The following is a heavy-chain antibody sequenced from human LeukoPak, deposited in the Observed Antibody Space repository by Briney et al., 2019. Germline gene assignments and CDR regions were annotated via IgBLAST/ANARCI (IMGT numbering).Heavy chain of an antibody. V-gene: IGHV3-33*01. D-gene: IGHD4-23*01. CDR2: IWYDGSNK. J-gene: IGHJ4*02. Sequence: PGRSLRLSCAASGFTFSNYGMHWVRQAPGKGLEWVAVIWYDGSNKYYADSVKGRFTISRDNSKNTLYLQMNSLRAEDTAMYYCARGYGGNSGYSDYWGQGTVVTVSS. CDR3: ARGYGGNSGYSDY. CDR1: GFTFSNYG.